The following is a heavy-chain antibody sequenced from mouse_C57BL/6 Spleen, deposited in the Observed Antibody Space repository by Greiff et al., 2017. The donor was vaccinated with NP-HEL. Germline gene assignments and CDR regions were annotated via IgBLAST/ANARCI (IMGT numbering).Heavy chain of an antibody. D-gene: IGHD2-2*01. Sequence: EVQLQQSGAELVRPGASVKLSCTASGFNIKDDYMHWVKQRPEQGLEWIGWIDPENGDTEYASKFQGKATITADTSSNTAYLQLSSLTSEDTAVYYCTTFGYDYAMDYWGQGTSVTVSS. V-gene: IGHV14-4*01. CDR3: TTFGYDYAMDY. CDR2: IDPENGDT. CDR1: GFNIKDDY. J-gene: IGHJ4*01.